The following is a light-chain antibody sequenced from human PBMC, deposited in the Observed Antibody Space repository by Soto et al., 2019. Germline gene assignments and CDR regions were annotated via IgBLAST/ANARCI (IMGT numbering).Light chain of an antibody. Sequence: EIVMTQSPATLSVSPGERATLSCRASQSVRSRYLAWYQQKPGQAPRLLISGASSRATGIPDRFSGSGSGTDFTLTISRLEPEDFAVYYCQQYGSSPRAFGQGTKVDI. CDR2: GAS. J-gene: IGKJ1*01. CDR1: QSVRSRY. CDR3: QQYGSSPRA. V-gene: IGKV3-20*01.